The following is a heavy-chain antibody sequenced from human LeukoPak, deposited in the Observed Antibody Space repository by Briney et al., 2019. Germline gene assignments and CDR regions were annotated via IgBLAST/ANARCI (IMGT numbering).Heavy chain of an antibody. J-gene: IGHJ6*03. V-gene: IGHV4-38-2*01. CDR2: IYHSGST. CDR3: ASRSGMVAARGPMDV. D-gene: IGHD2-15*01. CDR1: GYSISSGYY. Sequence: SETLSLTCAVSGYSISSGYYWGWIRQPPGKGLEWIGSIYHSGSTYYKPSLKSRVTISVDTSKNQFSLKLSSVPAADTAVYYCASRSGMVAARGPMDVWGKGTTVTVSS.